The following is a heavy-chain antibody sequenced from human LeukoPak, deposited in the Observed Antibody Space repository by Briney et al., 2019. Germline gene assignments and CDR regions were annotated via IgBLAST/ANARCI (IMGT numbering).Heavy chain of an antibody. CDR2: TYYRSEWYT. V-gene: IGHV6-1*01. D-gene: IGHD4-11*01. Sequence: SQTLSLTCAISGDSVSSNSAAWNWIRQSPSRGLEWLGRTYYRSEWYTDYAESVTSRITINPDTSKNQFSLQLNSVTPEDTAVYYCARDKDYSIDHWGQGTLVTVSS. CDR1: GDSVSSNSAA. J-gene: IGHJ4*02. CDR3: ARDKDYSIDH.